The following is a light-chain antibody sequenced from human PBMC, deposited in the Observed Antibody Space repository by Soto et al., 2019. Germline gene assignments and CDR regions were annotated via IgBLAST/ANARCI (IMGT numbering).Light chain of an antibody. Sequence: QSALTQPASVSGSPGQSITISCTGTSSDVGSYNLVSWYQQHPGKAPKLMIYEVSKRPSGVSNRFSGSKSGNTASLTISGLQAEDEADYYGCSYAGSSVVFGGGTKLTFL. CDR3: CSYAGSSVV. CDR1: SSDVGSYNL. CDR2: EVS. J-gene: IGLJ2*01. V-gene: IGLV2-23*02.